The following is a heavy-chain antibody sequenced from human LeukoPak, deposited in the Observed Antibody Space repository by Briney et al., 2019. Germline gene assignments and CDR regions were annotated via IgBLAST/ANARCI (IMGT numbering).Heavy chain of an antibody. CDR2: INHSGST. CDR1: GGSFSGYY. Sequence: PSETLSLTCAVYGGSFSGYYWSWIRQPPGKGLEWIGEINHSGSTNYNPSLKSRVTISVDTPKNQFSLKLSSVTAADTAVYYCARGDGYCSSTSCYGDLFDYWGQGTLVTVSS. J-gene: IGHJ4*02. V-gene: IGHV4-34*01. D-gene: IGHD2-2*01. CDR3: ARGDGYCSSTSCYGDLFDY.